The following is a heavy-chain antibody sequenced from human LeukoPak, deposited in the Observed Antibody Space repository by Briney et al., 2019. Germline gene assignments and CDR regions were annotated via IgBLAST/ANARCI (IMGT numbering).Heavy chain of an antibody. CDR2: ISAYNGNT. J-gene: IGHJ4*02. CDR3: ARDQTNYYDSSGYYGY. CDR1: GYTFTSYG. D-gene: IGHD3-22*01. V-gene: IGHV1-18*01. Sequence: SVKVSCKASGYTFTSYGISWVRQAPGQGLEWMGWISAYNGNTNYAQKLQGRVTMTTDTSTSTAYMELRSLRSDDTAVYYCARDQTNYYDSSGYYGYWGQGTLVTVSS.